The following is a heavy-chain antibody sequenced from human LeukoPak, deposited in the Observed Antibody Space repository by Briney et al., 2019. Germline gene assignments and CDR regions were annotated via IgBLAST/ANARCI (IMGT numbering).Heavy chain of an antibody. V-gene: IGHV7-4-1*02. CDR2: VNTNTGNP. D-gene: IGHD3-22*01. CDR1: GYTFSAYG. CDR3: ASCNGSSGYFAY. J-gene: IGHJ4*02. Sequence: VASVKVSCKASGYTFSAYGITWVRQAPGQGLEYMGWVNTNTGNPTYAQGFTGRFVFSSDSSVSTAYLQITSLKADDSAIYFCASCNGSSGYFAYWGQGTLVTVSS.